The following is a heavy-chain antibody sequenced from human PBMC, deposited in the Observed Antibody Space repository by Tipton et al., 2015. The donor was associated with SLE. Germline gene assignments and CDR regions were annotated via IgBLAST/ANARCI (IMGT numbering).Heavy chain of an antibody. J-gene: IGHJ3*01. CDR1: GFTFSSYA. D-gene: IGHD2/OR15-2a*01. CDR2: ITGSGDST. Sequence: SGFTFSSYAMHWVRQAPGKGLEWVSGITGSGDSTYYADSVKGRFTLSRDNSRNTVYLQMNSLRAEDTAVYYCAKYEGFYGHDAFDVWGQGTMVTVSS. V-gene: IGHV3-23*01. CDR3: AKYEGFYGHDAFDV.